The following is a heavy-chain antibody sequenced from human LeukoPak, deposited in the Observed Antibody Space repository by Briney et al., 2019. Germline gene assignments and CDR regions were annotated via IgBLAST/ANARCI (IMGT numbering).Heavy chain of an antibody. CDR3: ARDLESYCDLEGRSGY. D-gene: IGHD3-3*01. J-gene: IGHJ4*02. Sequence: ASVKVSCKTSGDTFTSYGINWVRQAPGQGLEWMGRISAHNGNANYAQKFQGRVTMTTDTLATTAYMELRSLRSDDTAVYYCARDLESYCDLEGRSGYSGQGTLVTVSS. V-gene: IGHV1-18*01. CDR2: ISAHNGNA. CDR1: GDTFTSYG.